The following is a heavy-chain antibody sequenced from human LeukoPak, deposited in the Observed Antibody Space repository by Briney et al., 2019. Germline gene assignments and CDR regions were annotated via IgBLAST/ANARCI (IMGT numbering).Heavy chain of an antibody. CDR1: GFTFSDYY. Sequence: PGGSLRLSCAASGFTFSDYYMSWIRQAPGKGLEWVSYISGSGSTIYYADSVKGRFTISRDNAKNSLYLQMNSLRADDTAVYYCARAIQSYGNIYYYYGMDVWGQGTTVTVSS. V-gene: IGHV3-11*01. J-gene: IGHJ6*02. CDR2: ISGSGSTI. CDR3: ARAIQSYGNIYYYYGMDV. D-gene: IGHD1-26*01.